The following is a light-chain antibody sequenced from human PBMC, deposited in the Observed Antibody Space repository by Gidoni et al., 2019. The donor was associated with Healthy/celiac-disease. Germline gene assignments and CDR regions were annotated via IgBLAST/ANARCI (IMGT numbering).Light chain of an antibody. CDR3: QKYNSAPLT. Sequence: DIQMTQSTSSLSASVGDRVTITCRASQGIRNYLARYQQKPGKVPKLLIYAASTLQSGVPSRFSGSGSGTDFALTISSLQPEDVATYYCQKYNSAPLTFGPGTKVDIE. CDR2: AAS. V-gene: IGKV1-27*01. CDR1: QGIRNY. J-gene: IGKJ3*01.